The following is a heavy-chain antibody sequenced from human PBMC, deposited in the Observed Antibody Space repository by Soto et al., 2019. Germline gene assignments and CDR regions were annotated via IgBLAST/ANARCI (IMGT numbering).Heavy chain of an antibody. V-gene: IGHV1-3*01. Sequence: GASVKGSCKASGYTFTSYAMHWGRQAPGQKLEWMGWINAGNGNTKYSQKFQGRVTITRDTSASTAYMELSSLRSEDTAVYYCARSGHYDILTGYYHNWFDPWGQGTLVTVSS. D-gene: IGHD3-9*01. CDR3: ARSGHYDILTGYYHNWFDP. CDR1: GYTFTSYA. CDR2: INAGNGNT. J-gene: IGHJ5*02.